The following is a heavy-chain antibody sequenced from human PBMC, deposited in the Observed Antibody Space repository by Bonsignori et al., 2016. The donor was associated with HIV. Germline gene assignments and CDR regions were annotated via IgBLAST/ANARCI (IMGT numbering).Heavy chain of an antibody. Sequence: PGKGLEWIGEINHSGSTNYNPSLKSRVTISVDTSKNQFSLKLSSVTAADTAVYYCARRWLQLGGFQHWGQGTLVTVSS. CDR3: ARRWLQLGGFQH. V-gene: IGHV4-34*01. D-gene: IGHD5-24*01. CDR2: INHSGST. J-gene: IGHJ1*01.